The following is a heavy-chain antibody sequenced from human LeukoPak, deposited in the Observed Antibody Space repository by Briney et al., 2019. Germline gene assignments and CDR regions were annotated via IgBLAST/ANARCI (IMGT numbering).Heavy chain of an antibody. CDR1: GGSISISSYY. Sequence: SETLSLTCTVSGGSISISSYYWGWIRQPPGKGLEWIGSMYYSGTTHYSPSLKSRVTISVDTSKNQFSLKLSSVTAAGTAVYYCASLGGYCGGDCYSRPFDYWGQGTLVTVSS. J-gene: IGHJ4*02. CDR2: MYYSGTT. CDR3: ASLGGYCGGDCYSRPFDY. D-gene: IGHD2-21*01. V-gene: IGHV4-39*01.